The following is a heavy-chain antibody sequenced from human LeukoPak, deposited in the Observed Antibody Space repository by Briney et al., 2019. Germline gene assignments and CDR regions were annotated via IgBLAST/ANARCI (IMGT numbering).Heavy chain of an antibody. CDR3: ASHDDDAFDI. CDR2: TSAYNGNT. V-gene: IGHV1-18*01. Sequence: ASVKVSCKASGYTFTSYDIIWVRQAPGQGLEWMGWTSAYNGNTNYAQKLQGRVTMTTDTSTSTAYMELRSLRSDDTAVYYCASHDDDAFDIWGQGTMVTVSS. J-gene: IGHJ3*02. CDR1: GYTFTSYD. D-gene: IGHD1-1*01.